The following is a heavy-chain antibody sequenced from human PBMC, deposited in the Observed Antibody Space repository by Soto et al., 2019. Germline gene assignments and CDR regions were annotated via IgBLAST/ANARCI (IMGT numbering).Heavy chain of an antibody. Sequence: GPTLVNPTQTLTLTCTLSGFSLSTSRMFVSWIRQPPGKALEWLARIDWDDDKYYTTSLKTRLTISKDTSKNQVVLIMTNMDPVDTATYYCARTPRSDSGSYTYFDYWGQGTLVTVSS. V-gene: IGHV2-70*11. D-gene: IGHD1-26*01. CDR1: GFSLSTSRMF. CDR3: ARTPRSDSGSYTYFDY. CDR2: IDWDDDK. J-gene: IGHJ4*02.